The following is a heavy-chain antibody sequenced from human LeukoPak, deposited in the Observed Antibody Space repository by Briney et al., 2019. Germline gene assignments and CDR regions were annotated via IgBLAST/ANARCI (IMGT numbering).Heavy chain of an antibody. D-gene: IGHD3-16*02. CDR2: ISAYNGNT. V-gene: IGHV1-18*01. CDR1: VYTFTSYG. J-gene: IGHJ4*02. Sequence: ASVKVSCKDSVYTFTSYGIRWVRQAPGQGLEWLGWISAYNGNTNYAQKLQGRVTMTTDTSTSTAYMELRSLRSDDTAVYYCARDGLRLGELSPTPDYWGQGTLVTVSS. CDR3: ARDGLRLGELSPTPDY.